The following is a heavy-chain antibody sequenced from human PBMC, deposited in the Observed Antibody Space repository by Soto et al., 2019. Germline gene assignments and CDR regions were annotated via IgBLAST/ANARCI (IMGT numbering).Heavy chain of an antibody. V-gene: IGHV3-23*01. CDR3: AKDKMEQWLVGGYYDY. CDR2: TIDSGGRS. D-gene: IGHD6-19*01. CDR1: GFTFSSHA. J-gene: IGHJ4*02. Sequence: EVLLLESGGGLVQPGGSLRLSCAASGFTFSSHAMSWVRQAPGKGLEWVSSTIDSGGRSYHADSVMGRFTISRDNSKNTLDLQMNSLRADDTAIYYCAKDKMEQWLVGGYYDYWGQGALVTVSS.